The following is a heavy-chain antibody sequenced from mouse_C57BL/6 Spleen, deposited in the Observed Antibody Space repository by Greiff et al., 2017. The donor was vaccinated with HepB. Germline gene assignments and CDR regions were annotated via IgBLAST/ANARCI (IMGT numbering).Heavy chain of an antibody. CDR1: GYSITSGYY. CDR2: ISYDGSN. D-gene: IGHD1-1*01. J-gene: IGHJ4*01. CDR3: AREGVYYGSPYAMDY. V-gene: IGHV3-6*01. Sequence: VQLQQSGPGLVKPSQSLSLTCSVTGYSITSGYYWNWIRQFPGNKLEWMGYISYDGSNNYNPSLKNRISITRDTSKNQFFLKLNSVTTEDTATYYCAREGVYYGSPYAMDYWGQGTSVTVSS.